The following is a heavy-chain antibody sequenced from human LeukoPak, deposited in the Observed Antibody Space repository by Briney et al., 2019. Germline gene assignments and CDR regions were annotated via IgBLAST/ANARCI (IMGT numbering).Heavy chain of an antibody. J-gene: IGHJ4*02. V-gene: IGHV1-2*02. CDR3: ATSRAQTLAYCGGDCYSGFDY. CDR2: INPDSGGT. Sequence: ASVKVSCKASGYTFTSYGISWVRQAPGQGLDWLGWINPDSGGTNYAQKFQGRVTMTRDPSISTAYMELSWLRSDDTAMYYCATSRAQTLAYCGGDCYSGFDYWGQGTLVSVSS. D-gene: IGHD2-21*02. CDR1: GYTFTSYG.